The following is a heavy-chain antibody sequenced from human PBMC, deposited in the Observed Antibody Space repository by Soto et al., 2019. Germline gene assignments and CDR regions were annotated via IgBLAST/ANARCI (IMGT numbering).Heavy chain of an antibody. CDR3: AREMYGSGPDYGMDV. CDR1: GFTVSSNY. D-gene: IGHD3-10*01. V-gene: IGHV3-53*01. Sequence: GGSLRLSCAASGFTVSSNYMSWVRQAPGKGLEWVSVIYSGGSTYYADSVKGRFTISRDNSKNTLYLQMNSLRAEDTAVYYCAREMYGSGPDYGMDVWGQGTTATVSS. CDR2: IYSGGST. J-gene: IGHJ6*02.